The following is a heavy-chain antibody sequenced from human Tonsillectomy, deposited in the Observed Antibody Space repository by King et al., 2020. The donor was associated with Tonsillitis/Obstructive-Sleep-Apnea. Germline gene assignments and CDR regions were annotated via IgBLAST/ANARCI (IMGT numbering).Heavy chain of an antibody. CDR3: ARDNRVAARPDWFDP. J-gene: IGHJ5*02. D-gene: IGHD6-6*01. Sequence: QLVQSGAEVKKPGASVKVSCKASGYTFTSYGISWVRQAPGQGLEWMGWISAYNGNTNYAQKLQGRVTMTTDTSTSTTYRELRSLRSDDTAVYYGARDNRVAARPDWFDPWGQGTLVTVSS. CDR2: ISAYNGNT. CDR1: GYTFTSYG. V-gene: IGHV1-18*01.